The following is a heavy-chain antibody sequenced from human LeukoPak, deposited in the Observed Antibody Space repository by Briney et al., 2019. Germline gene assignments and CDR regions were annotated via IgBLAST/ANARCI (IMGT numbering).Heavy chain of an antibody. CDR1: GFTFGAYR. V-gene: IGHV3-7*05. D-gene: IGHD3-10*01. J-gene: IGHJ4*02. Sequence: GGSLRLSCAASGFTFGAYRMTWVRQAPGKGLEWVANLNQDGSEKYYVDSVKGRFTISRDNAKNSLYLQMNGLRAEDTAVYYCGEGRKGAWFPNYWGQGTLVTVSS. CDR2: LNQDGSEK. CDR3: GEGRKGAWFPNY.